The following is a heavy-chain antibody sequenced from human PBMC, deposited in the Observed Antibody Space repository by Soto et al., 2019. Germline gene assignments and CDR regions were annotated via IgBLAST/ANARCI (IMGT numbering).Heavy chain of an antibody. J-gene: IGHJ6*02. CDR2: FDPEDGET. V-gene: IGHV1-24*01. Sequence: ASVTVSCKVSVYSLTELSIHWVRQAPGKGLEWMGGFDPEDGETIYAQKFQGRVTMTEDTSTDTAYMELSSLRSEDTGVYYCATGAGLGAMVIPGYYYYGMDVWGQGTTVTVSS. CDR1: VYSLTELS. CDR3: ATGAGLGAMVIPGYYYYGMDV. D-gene: IGHD5-18*01.